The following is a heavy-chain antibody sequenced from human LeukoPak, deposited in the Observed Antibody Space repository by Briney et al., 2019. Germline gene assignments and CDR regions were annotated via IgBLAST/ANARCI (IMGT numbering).Heavy chain of an antibody. D-gene: IGHD1-26*01. J-gene: IGHJ4*02. Sequence: GGSLRLSCAASGFTFSSHAMHWVRQAPGKGLEWVAVISYDGSNKYYADSVKGRFTISRDNSKNTLYLQMNSLRAEDTAVYYCARDRSFNFDYWGQGTLSPSPQ. V-gene: IGHV3-30-3*01. CDR3: ARDRSFNFDY. CDR1: GFTFSSHA. CDR2: ISYDGSNK.